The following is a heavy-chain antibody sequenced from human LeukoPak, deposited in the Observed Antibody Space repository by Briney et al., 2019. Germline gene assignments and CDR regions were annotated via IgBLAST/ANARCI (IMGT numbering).Heavy chain of an antibody. CDR1: GFTLSSYD. CDR2: IDIAGDT. D-gene: IGHD3-22*01. V-gene: IGHV3-13*01. Sequence: GGFLRLSCAASGFTLSSYDMHWVRQPTGKGLEWVSAIDIAGDTYYPGSVKGRFTISRENAKNSLYLQMNSLRAGDTAVYYCARMDSSGRYIWGQGTKVTVSS. CDR3: ARMDSSGRYI. J-gene: IGHJ3*02.